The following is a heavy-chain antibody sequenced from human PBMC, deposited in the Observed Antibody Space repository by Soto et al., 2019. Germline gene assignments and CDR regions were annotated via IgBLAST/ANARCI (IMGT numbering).Heavy chain of an antibody. CDR1: GFTFTTYE. CDR3: ARIQSGGYWKFDY. V-gene: IGHV3-48*03. Sequence: PGGSLRLSCAASGFTFTTYEMNWVRQAPGKGLEWVSYISGSVSTIFYADSVKGRFTISRDNAKNSLFLQMNSLRAEDTAVYYCARIQSGGYWKFDYWGQGILVTVSS. D-gene: IGHD1-1*01. CDR2: ISGSVSTI. J-gene: IGHJ4*02.